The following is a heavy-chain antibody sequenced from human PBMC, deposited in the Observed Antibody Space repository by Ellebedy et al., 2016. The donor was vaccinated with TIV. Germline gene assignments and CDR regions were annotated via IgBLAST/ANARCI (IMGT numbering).Heavy chain of an antibody. CDR1: GFSFRSYW. CDR3: ATDGSYGDYLSPTHAFVI. V-gene: IGHV3-7*01. D-gene: IGHD4-17*01. J-gene: IGHJ3*02. CDR2: MRQDGGDK. Sequence: GGSLRLSCAASGFSFRSYWMSWVRQAPGKGLEWVANMRQDGGDKYYVDSVKGRFTISRDNAKNSLYLQMNSLRAEDTAVYYCATDGSYGDYLSPTHAFVIWGQGTMVTVSS.